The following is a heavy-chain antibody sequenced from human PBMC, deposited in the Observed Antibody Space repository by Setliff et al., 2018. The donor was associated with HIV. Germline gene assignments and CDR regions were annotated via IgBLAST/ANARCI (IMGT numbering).Heavy chain of an antibody. CDR1: GYTLTELS. J-gene: IGHJ3*02. CDR3: ATDRILGYCSSTSCSNAFDI. D-gene: IGHD2-2*01. Sequence: GASVKVSCKVSGYTLTELSMHWVRQAPGKGLEWMGGFDPEDGETIYAQKFQGRVTMTEDTSTGTAYMELSSLRSEDTAVYYCATDRILGYCSSTSCSNAFDIWGQGTMVTVSS. CDR2: FDPEDGET. V-gene: IGHV1-24*01.